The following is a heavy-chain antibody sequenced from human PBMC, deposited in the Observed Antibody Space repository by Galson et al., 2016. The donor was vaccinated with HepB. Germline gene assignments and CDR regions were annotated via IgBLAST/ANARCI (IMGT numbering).Heavy chain of an antibody. Sequence: SLRLSCAASAFTFPMHWMDWVRQAPGKGLQYVSAINDRGSGTYYADSVKSRIMINPDTSRNLLSLQLNSVTPEDSAVYFCARGGFGAEVADFHYWGQGSLVTVSS. CDR1: AFTFPMHW. V-gene: IGHV3-64*04. CDR3: ARGGFGAEVADFHY. D-gene: IGHD6-19*01. J-gene: IGHJ4*02. CDR2: INDRGSGT.